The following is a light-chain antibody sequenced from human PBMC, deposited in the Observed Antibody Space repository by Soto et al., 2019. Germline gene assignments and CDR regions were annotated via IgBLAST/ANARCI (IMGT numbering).Light chain of an antibody. V-gene: IGKV3-11*01. Sequence: EIVLTQSPATLSLSPGERATLSCRASQSVSSYLAWYQQKPGQAPRLLIYDASNRATGIPARFSGSGSGTDFTLTISSLEPEDFGVYYCQQGYNEPPSTFGQGTRLDI. CDR2: DAS. CDR3: QQGYNEPPST. CDR1: QSVSSY. J-gene: IGKJ5*01.